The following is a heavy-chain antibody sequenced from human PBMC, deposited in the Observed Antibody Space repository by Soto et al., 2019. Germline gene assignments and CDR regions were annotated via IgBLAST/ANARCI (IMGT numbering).Heavy chain of an antibody. J-gene: IGHJ4*02. Sequence: GESLKIFRRGAGYSFASYWLGWVRQMPGKGLEWMGIIYPGDSDTRYSPSFQGQVTISADKSISTAYLQWSSLKASDTAMYYWARRYSCVWYTFDYWGQGTLVTVSS. V-gene: IGHV5-51*01. D-gene: IGHD6-19*01. CDR2: IYPGDSDT. CDR1: GYSFASYW. CDR3: ARRYSCVWYTFDY.